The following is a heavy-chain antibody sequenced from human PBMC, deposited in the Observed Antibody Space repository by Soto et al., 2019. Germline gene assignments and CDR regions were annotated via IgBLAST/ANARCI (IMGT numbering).Heavy chain of an antibody. CDR1: GYTFTSYG. Sequence: QVQLVQSGAEVRKPGASVKVSCKASGYTFTSYGITWVRQAPGQGLEWVGWISAYNGDTNYEPKLQGRFTMTTDPSTGTAYTGLRSLRSHDTAVYYCARDKVEGLLADWGQGTLVTVSS. CDR3: ARDKVEGLLAD. CDR2: ISAYNGDT. V-gene: IGHV1-18*01. J-gene: IGHJ4*02. D-gene: IGHD4-17*01.